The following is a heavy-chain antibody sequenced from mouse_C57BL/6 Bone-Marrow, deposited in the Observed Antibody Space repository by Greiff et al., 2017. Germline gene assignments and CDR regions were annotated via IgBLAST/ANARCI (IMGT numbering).Heavy chain of an antibody. Sequence: QVQLQQPGAELVMPGASVKLSCKASGYTFTSYWMHWVKQRPGQGLEWMGEIDPSDSYTNYNQKFKGKSTVTVDKSSSTAYMQLSSLTSEDSAVYYCARDFYCLDYWGQGTTLTVSS. V-gene: IGHV1-69*01. D-gene: IGHD2-1*01. CDR3: ARDFYCLDY. CDR1: GYTFTSYW. J-gene: IGHJ2*01. CDR2: IDPSDSYT.